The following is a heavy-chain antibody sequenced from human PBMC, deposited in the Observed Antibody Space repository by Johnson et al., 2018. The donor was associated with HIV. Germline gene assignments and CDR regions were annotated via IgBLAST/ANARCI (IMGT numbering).Heavy chain of an antibody. CDR2: TRNKANSYTT. V-gene: IGHV3-72*01. Sequence: VQLVESGGGLVQPGGSLRLSCAASGFTFSDHYMDWVRQAPGKGLEWVGRTRNKANSYTTEYAASVTGRFTISRDDSKNSLYLQMNSLKTEDTAVYYCARVGQQSNAFDIWGQGTMVTVSS. D-gene: IGHD6-13*01. J-gene: IGHJ3*02. CDR3: ARVGQQSNAFDI. CDR1: GFTFSDHY.